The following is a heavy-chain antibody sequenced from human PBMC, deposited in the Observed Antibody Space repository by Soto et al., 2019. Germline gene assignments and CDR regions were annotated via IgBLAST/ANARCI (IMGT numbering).Heavy chain of an antibody. V-gene: IGHV1-3*01. CDR1: GYTFTSYA. CDR3: ARDLEHNWNYYYYGMDV. D-gene: IGHD1-20*01. J-gene: IGHJ6*02. CDR2: INAGNGNT. Sequence: ASVKVSCKASGYTFTSYAMHWVRQAPGQRLEWMGWINAGNGNTKYSQKFQGRVTITRDTSASTAYMELSSLRSEDTAVYYCARDLEHNWNYYYYGMDVWGQGTTVTVSS.